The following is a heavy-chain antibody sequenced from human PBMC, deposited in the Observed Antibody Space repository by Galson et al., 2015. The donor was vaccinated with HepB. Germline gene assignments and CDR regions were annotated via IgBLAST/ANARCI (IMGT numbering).Heavy chain of an antibody. V-gene: IGHV1-69*13. D-gene: IGHD1/OR15-1a*01. J-gene: IGHJ4*02. CDR2: ITPILGTP. Sequence: SVKVSCKASGGSFNDYTISWVRQAPGQGLEWMGGITPILGTPNYAQKFQGRVTTSADESTNTAYMELGSLRSDDTALYYCAREGKATTPNPVHYWGQGTLVTVSS. CDR3: AREGKATTPNPVHY. CDR1: GGSFNDYT.